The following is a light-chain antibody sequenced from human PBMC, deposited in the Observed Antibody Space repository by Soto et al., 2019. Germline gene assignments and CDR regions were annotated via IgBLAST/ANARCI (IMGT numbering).Light chain of an antibody. V-gene: IGKV1-12*01. CDR2: AAS. Sequence: DIQMTQSPSSVSASVGDRVTITCRASQGVGSWLAWYQQKPGKAPKLLVYAASRLQSGVPSRFSGSASGTDFTLTISSLQPEDFAIYYCQQANTFPRTFGQGTNLEIK. J-gene: IGKJ2*01. CDR1: QGVGSW. CDR3: QQANTFPRT.